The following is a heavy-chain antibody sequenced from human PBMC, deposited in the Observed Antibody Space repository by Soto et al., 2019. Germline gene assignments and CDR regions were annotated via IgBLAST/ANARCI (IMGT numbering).Heavy chain of an antibody. CDR2: ISSSSSYI. CDR1: GFTFSSYS. V-gene: IGHV3-21*01. Sequence: EVQLVESGGGLVKPGGSLRLSCAASGFTFSSYSMNWVRKAPGKGLEWVSSISSSSSYIYYADSVKGRFTISRDNAKNSLYLQINSLRAEDTAVYYYARETHRDSSWYPDYWGQGTLVTVSS. D-gene: IGHD6-13*01. CDR3: ARETHRDSSWYPDY. J-gene: IGHJ4*02.